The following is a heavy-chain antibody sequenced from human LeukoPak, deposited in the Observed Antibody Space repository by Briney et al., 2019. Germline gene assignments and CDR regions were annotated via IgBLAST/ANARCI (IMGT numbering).Heavy chain of an antibody. CDR1: GGTFSSYA. J-gene: IGHJ4*02. V-gene: IGHV1-69*04. CDR2: IIPILGIA. D-gene: IGHD5-18*01. Sequence: ASVKVSCKASGGTFSSYAISWVRQAPGQGLEWMGRIIPILGIANYAQKFQGRVTMTTDTSTNTAYMELRGLTSDGTAVYYCARDLGLDTTMIFFDFWGQGTLVTVSS. CDR3: ARDLGLDTTMIFFDF.